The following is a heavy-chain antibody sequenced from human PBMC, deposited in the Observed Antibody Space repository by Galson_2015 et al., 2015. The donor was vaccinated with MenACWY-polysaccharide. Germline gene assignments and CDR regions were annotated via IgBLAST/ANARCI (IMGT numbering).Heavy chain of an antibody. CDR2: IYWNDDE. V-gene: IGHV2-5*01. D-gene: IGHD3-10*01. CDR1: GFSLRTSGAG. CDR3: SHIRGIQYYGS. J-gene: IGHJ4*02. Sequence: PALVKPTQTLTLTCTFSGFSLRTSGAGVGWIRQPPGKAQEWLAVIYWNDDEHYSPSLKNRLTITKDTSKNQVVLTMTNMDPVDTATYYCSHIRGIQYYGSWGQGTLVTVSS.